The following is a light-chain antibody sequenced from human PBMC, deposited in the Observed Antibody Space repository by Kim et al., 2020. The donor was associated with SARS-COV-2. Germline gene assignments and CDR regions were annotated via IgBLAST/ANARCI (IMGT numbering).Light chain of an antibody. V-gene: IGLV3-21*04. Sequence: SYELTQPPSVSVAPGKTARIPCGGNNIGSKSVHWYQQKPGQAPVLVIYYDSDRPSGIPERFSGSNSGNTATLTISRVEAGDEADNYCQVWDSSSDRVFGGGTQRTVL. CDR3: QVWDSSSDRV. CDR2: YDS. CDR1: NIGSKS. J-gene: IGLJ3*02.